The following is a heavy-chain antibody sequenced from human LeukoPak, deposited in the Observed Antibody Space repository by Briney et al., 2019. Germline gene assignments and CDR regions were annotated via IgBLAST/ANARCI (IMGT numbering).Heavy chain of an antibody. CDR2: ISYDGSNK. D-gene: IGHD3-22*01. J-gene: IGHJ4*02. CDR1: GFTFSSYA. V-gene: IGHV3-30*04. CDR3: AKDQGGDYYDSSGPQDY. Sequence: PGGSLRLSCAASGFTFSSYAMHWVRQAPGKGLEWVAVISYDGSNKYYADSVKGRFTISRDNSKNTLYLQMNSLRAEDTAVYYCAKDQGGDYYDSSGPQDYWGQGTLVTVSS.